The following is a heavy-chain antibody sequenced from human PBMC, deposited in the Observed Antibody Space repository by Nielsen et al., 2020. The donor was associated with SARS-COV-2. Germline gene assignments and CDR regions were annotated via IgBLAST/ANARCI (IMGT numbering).Heavy chain of an antibody. J-gene: IGHJ6*02. CDR2: INPSGGST. V-gene: IGHV1-46*01. Sequence: ASVKVSCKASGYTFTSYYMHWVRQAPGQGLEWMGIINPSGGSTSYAQKFQGRVTMTRDTSTSTVYMELSSLRSEDTAVYYCARALGPPQTYYYDSSAYGMDVWGQGTTVTVSS. CDR3: ARALGPPQTYYYDSSAYGMDV. D-gene: IGHD3-22*01. CDR1: GYTFTSYY.